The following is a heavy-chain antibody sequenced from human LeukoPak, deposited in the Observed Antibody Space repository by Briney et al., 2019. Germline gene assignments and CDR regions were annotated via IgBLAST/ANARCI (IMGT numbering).Heavy chain of an antibody. J-gene: IGHJ4*02. CDR1: GCTFGGFW. CDR2: IKPDGTKK. V-gene: IGHV3-7*01. D-gene: IGHD6-13*01. CDR3: ATAPAAADSW. Sequence: GGSLRLSFGGSGCTFGGFWVTGVVQAPRKGLEWLANIKPDGTKKTYVDSVKGRFIISRDNAKNSLYLQMNSLRADDTAVYYCATAPAAADSWWGQGTLVAVSS.